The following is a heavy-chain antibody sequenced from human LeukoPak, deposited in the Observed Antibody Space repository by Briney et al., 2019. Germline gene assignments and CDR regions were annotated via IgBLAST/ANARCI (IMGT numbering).Heavy chain of an antibody. J-gene: IGHJ5*02. D-gene: IGHD3-3*01. CDR2: IYYSGST. V-gene: IGHV4-59*08. CDR3: ARHSFDFWSGYYGFRFDP. CDR1: GGSISSYY. Sequence: KPSETLSLTCTVSGGSISSYYWSWIRQPPGKGLEWIGYIYYSGSTNYNPSLKSRVTISVDTSKNQFSLKLSSVTAADTAVYYCARHSFDFWSGYYGFRFDPWGQGTLVTVSS.